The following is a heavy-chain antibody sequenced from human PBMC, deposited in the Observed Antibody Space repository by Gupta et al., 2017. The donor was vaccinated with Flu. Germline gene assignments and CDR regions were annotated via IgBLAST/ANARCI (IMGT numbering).Heavy chain of an antibody. CDR3: AKDRPKYYYDSSGYSYYFDY. D-gene: IGHD3-22*01. Sequence: EVQLLESGGGLVQPGGSLRLSCAASGFTFSSYAMSWVRQDPGKGLEWVSAISGSGGSTYYADSVKGRFTISRDNSKNTLYLQMNSLRAEDTAVYYCAKDRPKYYYDSSGYSYYFDYWGQGTLVTVSS. CDR2: ISGSGGST. J-gene: IGHJ4*02. CDR1: GFTFSSYA. V-gene: IGHV3-23*01.